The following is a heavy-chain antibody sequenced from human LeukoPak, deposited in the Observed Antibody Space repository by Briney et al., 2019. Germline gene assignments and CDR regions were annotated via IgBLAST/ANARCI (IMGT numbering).Heavy chain of an antibody. D-gene: IGHD1-26*01. CDR1: GFTVSTNY. Sequence: PGGSLRLSCAASGFTVSTNYMSWVRQAPGKGLEWVSVIYSGGSTYYADSVKGRFTISRENAKNSLYLQMNSLRAGDTAVYYCARGQPPGQIVGATTVAQDYWGQGTLVTVSS. J-gene: IGHJ4*02. V-gene: IGHV3-66*01. CDR3: ARGQPPGQIVGATTVAQDY. CDR2: IYSGGST.